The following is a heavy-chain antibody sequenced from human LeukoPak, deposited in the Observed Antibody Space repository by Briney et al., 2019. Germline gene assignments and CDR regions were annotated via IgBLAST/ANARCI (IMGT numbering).Heavy chain of an antibody. Sequence: ASVKVSCKASGYTFTSYYMHWVRHAPGQGLEWMGIINPSGGSTSYAQKFQGRVTMTRDTSTSTVYMELSSLRSEDTAVYYCARDFGYCSSTSCYRDYYYYMDVWGKGTTVTVSS. CDR2: INPSGGST. V-gene: IGHV1-46*03. CDR1: GYTFTSYY. J-gene: IGHJ6*03. CDR3: ARDFGYCSSTSCYRDYYYYMDV. D-gene: IGHD2-2*03.